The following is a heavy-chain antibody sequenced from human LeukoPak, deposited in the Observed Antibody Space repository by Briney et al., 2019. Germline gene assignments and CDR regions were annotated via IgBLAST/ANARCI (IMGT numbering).Heavy chain of an antibody. Sequence: PSETLSLTCTVSGGSINNRNYYWAWIRQPPGKGLEWIGEINHSGITNYNPSLKSRVTISVDTSKNQFSLKLSSVTAADTAVYYCARQNYYDSSGYYRNPRYFQHWGQGTLVTVSS. D-gene: IGHD3-22*01. J-gene: IGHJ1*01. CDR3: ARQNYYDSSGYYRNPRYFQH. V-gene: IGHV4-39*07. CDR1: GGSINNRNYY. CDR2: INHSGIT.